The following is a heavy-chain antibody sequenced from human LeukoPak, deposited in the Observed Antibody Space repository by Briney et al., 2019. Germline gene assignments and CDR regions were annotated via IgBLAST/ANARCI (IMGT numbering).Heavy chain of an antibody. Sequence: KPSGTLSLTCAVCGGSISSPNCYWDWIRQSPGKGLEYIGTISYSGGSWSNPSLTSRVSISADTSTNQFSLRLTSVTAADTAMYYCARATYDYWNFDIWGQGTVVTVSS. CDR1: GGSISSPNCY. CDR3: ARATYDYWNFDI. CDR2: ISYSGGS. D-gene: IGHD3-3*01. V-gene: IGHV4-39*01. J-gene: IGHJ3*02.